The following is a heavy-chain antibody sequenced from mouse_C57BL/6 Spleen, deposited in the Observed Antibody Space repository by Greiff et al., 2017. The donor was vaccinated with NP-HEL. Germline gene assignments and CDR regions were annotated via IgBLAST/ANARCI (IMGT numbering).Heavy chain of an antibody. V-gene: IGHV14-4*01. D-gene: IGHD5-5*01. CDR1: GFNIKDDY. J-gene: IGHJ3*01. CDR3: TTRDYQAWFAY. Sequence: VQLKESGAELVRPGASVKLSCTASGFNIKDDYMHWVKQRPEQGLEWIGWIDPENGDTEYASKFQGKATITADTSSNTAYLQLSSLTSEDTAVYYCTTRDYQAWFAYWGQRTLVTVSA. CDR2: IDPENGDT.